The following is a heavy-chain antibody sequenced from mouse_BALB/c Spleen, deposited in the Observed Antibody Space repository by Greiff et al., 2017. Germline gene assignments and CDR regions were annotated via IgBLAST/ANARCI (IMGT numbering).Heavy chain of an antibody. CDR2: INPSNGRT. J-gene: IGHJ3*01. Sequence: VQLQQSGAELVKPGASVKLSCKASGYTFTSYWMHWVKQRPGQGLEWIGEINPSNGRTNYNEKFKSKATLTVDKSSSTAYMQLSSLTSEDSAVYYCATLRSFAYGGQGTLVTVSA. CDR1: GYTFTSYW. D-gene: IGHD1-1*01. V-gene: IGHV1S81*02. CDR3: ATLRSFAY.